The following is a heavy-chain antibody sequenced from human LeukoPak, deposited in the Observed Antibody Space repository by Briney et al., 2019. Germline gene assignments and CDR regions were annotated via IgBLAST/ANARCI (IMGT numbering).Heavy chain of an antibody. CDR2: IWVDGTRK. J-gene: IGHJ2*01. CDR3: VAVLVPAAFWHFDV. CDR1: GFPFSQHG. Sequence: QPGTSLRLSCAPSGFPFSQHGYHSVRQAPGKGLEWPAIIWVDGTRKYYADSVEGRFTISRDNSKSTLYLQIDSLRPEDTAVYYCVAVLVPAAFWHFDVWGRGTQVTVSS. D-gene: IGHD2-2*01. V-gene: IGHV3-33*01.